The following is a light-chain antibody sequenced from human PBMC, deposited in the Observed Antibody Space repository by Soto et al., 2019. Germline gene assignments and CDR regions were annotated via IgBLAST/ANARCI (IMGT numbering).Light chain of an antibody. CDR1: QSISSW. Sequence: DNQMTQSPSTLSASVGDRVNITCRSSQSISSWLAWYQQKPGKAPKLLIYDASSLESGVPSRFSGSGSGTEFTLTISSLQPDDFATYYCQQYNSYSYTFGQGTKVDIK. CDR3: QQYNSYSYT. CDR2: DAS. V-gene: IGKV1-5*01. J-gene: IGKJ2*01.